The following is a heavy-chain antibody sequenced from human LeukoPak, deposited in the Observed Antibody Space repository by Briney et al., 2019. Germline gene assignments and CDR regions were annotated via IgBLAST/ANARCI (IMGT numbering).Heavy chain of an antibody. CDR1: GYTLTELS. J-gene: IGHJ4*02. V-gene: IGHV1-24*01. CDR2: FDSEDGET. CDR3: ATRIAALPVFDY. D-gene: IGHD6-6*01. Sequence: GASVKVSCKVSGYTLTELSMHWVRQAPGKGLEWMGGFDSEDGETIYAQKFQGRVTMTEDTSTDTAYMELSSLRSEDTAVYYCATRIAALPVFDYWGQGTLVTVSS.